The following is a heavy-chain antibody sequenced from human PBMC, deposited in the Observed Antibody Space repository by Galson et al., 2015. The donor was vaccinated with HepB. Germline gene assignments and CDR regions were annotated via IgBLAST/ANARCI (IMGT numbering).Heavy chain of an antibody. Sequence: SLRLSCAASGFTFSGSAMHWVRQASGKGLEWVGRIRSKANSYATAYAASVKGRFTISRDDSKNTAYLQMNSLKTEDTAVYYCTRHESYYYGMDVWGQGTTVTVSS. CDR2: IRSKANSYAT. CDR3: TRHESYYYGMDV. CDR1: GFTFSGSA. J-gene: IGHJ6*02. V-gene: IGHV3-73*01.